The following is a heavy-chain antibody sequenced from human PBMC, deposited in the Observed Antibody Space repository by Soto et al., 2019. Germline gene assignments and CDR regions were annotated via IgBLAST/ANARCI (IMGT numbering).Heavy chain of an antibody. CDR1: GFTFSSYA. CDR3: AKFIVVVPAAIKEFSYSYYGMEV. D-gene: IGHD2-2*01. Sequence: GGSLRLSCAASGFTFSSYAMSWVRQAPGKGLEWVSAISGSGGSTYYADSVKGRFTISRDNSKNTLYLQMNSLRAEDTAVYYCAKFIVVVPAAIKEFSYSYYGMEVWGKGTTVNGSA. V-gene: IGHV3-23*01. J-gene: IGHJ6*04. CDR2: ISGSGGST.